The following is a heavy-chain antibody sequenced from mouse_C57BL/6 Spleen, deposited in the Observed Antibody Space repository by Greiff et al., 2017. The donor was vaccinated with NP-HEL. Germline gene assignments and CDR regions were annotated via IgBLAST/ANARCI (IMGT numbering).Heavy chain of an antibody. J-gene: IGHJ4*01. CDR3: ARRSYYAMDY. CDR2: LDPSDSYT. V-gene: IGHV1-69*01. Sequence: VQLQQPGAELVMPGASVKLSCKASGYTFTSYWMHWVKQRPGQGLEWIGELDPSDSYTNYNQKFKGKSTLTVDKSSSTAYMQLISLSSEDSAVYYGARRSYYAMDYWGQGTSVTVSS. CDR1: GYTFTSYW.